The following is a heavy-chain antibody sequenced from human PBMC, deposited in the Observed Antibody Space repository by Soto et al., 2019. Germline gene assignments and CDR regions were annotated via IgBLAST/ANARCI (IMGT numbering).Heavy chain of an antibody. V-gene: IGHV4-31*03. CDR3: ARASSWGYDFWSGYFPFDY. CDR1: GGSISSGGYY. Sequence: SETLSLTCTVSGGSISSGGYYWSWIRQHPGKGLEWIGYIYYSGSTYYNPSLKSRVTISVDTSKNQFSLKLSSVTAADTAVYYCARASSWGYDFWSGYFPFDYWGQGTLVTVSS. D-gene: IGHD3-3*01. CDR2: IYYSGST. J-gene: IGHJ4*02.